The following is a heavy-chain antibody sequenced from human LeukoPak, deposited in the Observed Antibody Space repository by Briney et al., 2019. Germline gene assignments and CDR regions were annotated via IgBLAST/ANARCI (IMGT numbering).Heavy chain of an antibody. V-gene: IGHV3-23*01. Sequence: PGGSLRLSCAASGFTFSSYAMSWVRQAPGKGLEWVSAISGSGGSTYYADSVKGRFTISRGNSKNTLYLQMNSLRAEDTAVYYCAKVRGSYNFFDYWGQGTLVTVSS. CDR2: ISGSGGST. J-gene: IGHJ4*02. D-gene: IGHD1-26*01. CDR1: GFTFSSYA. CDR3: AKVRGSYNFFDY.